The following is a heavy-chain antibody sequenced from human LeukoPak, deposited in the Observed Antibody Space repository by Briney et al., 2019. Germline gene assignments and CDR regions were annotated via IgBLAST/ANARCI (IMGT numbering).Heavy chain of an antibody. Sequence: SVKVSCKASGGTFSSYAISWVRQAPGQGLEWMGGIIPIFGTANYAQKFQGRVTITADESTSTAYMELSSLRSEDTAVYYCARSDRYDFWSGYYGMDVWGQGTTVTVSS. D-gene: IGHD3-3*01. CDR3: ARSDRYDFWSGYYGMDV. CDR1: GGTFSSYA. V-gene: IGHV1-69*13. J-gene: IGHJ6*02. CDR2: IIPIFGTA.